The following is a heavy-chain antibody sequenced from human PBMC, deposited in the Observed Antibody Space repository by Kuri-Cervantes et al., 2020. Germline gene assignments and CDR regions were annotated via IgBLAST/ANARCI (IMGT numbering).Heavy chain of an antibody. CDR1: GFTFSSYG. V-gene: IGHV3-30*03. CDR2: ISYDGSNK. D-gene: IGHD7-27*01. CDR3: ARDPRLKSQTGYFDY. Sequence: GGSLRLSCAASGFTFSSYGMHWVRQAPGKGLEWVAVISYDGSNKYYADSVKGRFTISRDNSKNTLYLQVNSLRAEDTAVYYCARDPRLKSQTGYFDYWGQGTLVTVSS. J-gene: IGHJ4*02.